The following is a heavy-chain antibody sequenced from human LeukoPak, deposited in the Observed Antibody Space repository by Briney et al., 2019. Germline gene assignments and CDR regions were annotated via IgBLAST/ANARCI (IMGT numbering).Heavy chain of an antibody. V-gene: IGHV1-18*04. CDR1: GYTFTSNY. CDR2: ISAYNGNT. CDR3: ARDHSRYYDFWSGPRNWFDP. D-gene: IGHD3-3*01. J-gene: IGHJ5*02. Sequence: ASVKVSCKASGYTFTSNYIHWVRQAPGQGLEWMGWISAYNGNTNYAQKLQGRVTMTTDTSTSTAYMELRSLRSDDTAVYYCARDHSRYYDFWSGPRNWFDPWGQGTLVTVSS.